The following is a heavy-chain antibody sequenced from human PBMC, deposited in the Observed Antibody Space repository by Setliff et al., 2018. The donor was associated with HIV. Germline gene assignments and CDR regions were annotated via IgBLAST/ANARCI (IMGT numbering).Heavy chain of an antibody. J-gene: IGHJ5*02. CDR1: NASISSGGFY. V-gene: IGHV4-31*11. Sequence: SETLSLTCAVSNASISSGGFYWSWVRQHPGKGLEWIGYIYYTGSTYYNPSLKSRVSISVDTSKNQFSLKLTSVTAADTAVYYCVKAVAAPSWFDPWGQGTLVTVSS. CDR3: VKAVAAPSWFDP. D-gene: IGHD2-15*01. CDR2: IYYTGST.